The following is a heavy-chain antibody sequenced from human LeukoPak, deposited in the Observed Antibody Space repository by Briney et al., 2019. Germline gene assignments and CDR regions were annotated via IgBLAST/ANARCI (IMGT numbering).Heavy chain of an antibody. CDR1: GFTFSSYS. V-gene: IGHV3-21*01. D-gene: IGHD5-24*01. Sequence: SGGSLRLSCAASGFTFSSYSMNWVRQAPGKGLEWVSSISSSSSYIYYADSVKGRFTISRDNAKNSLYLQMNSLRAEDTAVYYCARSQTRWLQSTYWGQGTLVTVSS. CDR3: ARSQTRWLQSTY. J-gene: IGHJ4*02. CDR2: ISSSSSYI.